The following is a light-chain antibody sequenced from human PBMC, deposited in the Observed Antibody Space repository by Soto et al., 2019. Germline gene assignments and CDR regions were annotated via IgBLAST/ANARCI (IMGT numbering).Light chain of an antibody. CDR1: QSISTW. CDR2: KAS. V-gene: IGKV1-5*03. CDR3: QQYNTYPLT. J-gene: IGKJ4*01. Sequence: DIQMTQSPSTLSASVGDRVTITCRATQSISTWLAWYQQKPWKAPKLLIYKASSLESGVPCRFSGSGSGTEFTLTISGLQPDDFATYYCQQYNTYPLTFGGGTTVEIK.